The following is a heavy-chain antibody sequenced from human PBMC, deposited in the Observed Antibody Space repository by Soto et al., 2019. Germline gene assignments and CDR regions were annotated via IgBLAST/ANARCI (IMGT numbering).Heavy chain of an antibody. D-gene: IGHD2-8*02. CDR2: IYYSGST. J-gene: IGHJ4*02. CDR3: ARDKITGLFDY. Sequence: PSETLSLTCTVSGGSISSSSFHWGWIRQPPGKGLEWIGSIYYSGSTYYSPSLKSRVTISVDTSKNQFSLKLISVTAADTAVYYCARDKITGLFDYWGQGTLVTV. V-gene: IGHV4-39*02. CDR1: GGSISSSSFH.